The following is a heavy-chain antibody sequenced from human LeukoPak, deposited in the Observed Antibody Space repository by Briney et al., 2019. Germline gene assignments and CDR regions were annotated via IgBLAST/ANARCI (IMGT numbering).Heavy chain of an antibody. CDR3: ATDRMAVAGTDY. Sequence: GRSLRLSCAASGFSFKSYDMHWVRQAPGKWLEWVAIISYDGRRESYADSVKGRFTVSRDNSEDTLFPQMNSLRPEDTAVYFCATDRMAVAGTDYWGQGTLVTVSS. D-gene: IGHD6-19*01. J-gene: IGHJ4*02. CDR2: ISYDGRRE. V-gene: IGHV3-30*03. CDR1: GFSFKSYD.